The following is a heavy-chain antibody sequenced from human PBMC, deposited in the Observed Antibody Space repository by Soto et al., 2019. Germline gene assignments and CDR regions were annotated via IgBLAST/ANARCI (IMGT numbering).Heavy chain of an antibody. V-gene: IGHV3-30-3*01. CDR1: GFTFSSYA. CDR3: ARDNSWNHGIAYYYGMDV. J-gene: IGHJ6*02. CDR2: ISYDGSNK. Sequence: GGSLRLSCAASGFTFSSYAMHWVRQAPGKGLEWVAVISYDGSNKYYADSVKGRFTISRDNSKNTLYLQMNSLRAEDTAVYYCARDNSWNHGIAYYYGMDVWGQGTTVTVSS. D-gene: IGHD1-1*01.